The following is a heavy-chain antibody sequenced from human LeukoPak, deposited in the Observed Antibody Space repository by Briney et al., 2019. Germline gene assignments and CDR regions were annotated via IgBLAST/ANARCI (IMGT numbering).Heavy chain of an antibody. V-gene: IGHV3-48*01. CDR2: ISSSSSTI. J-gene: IGHJ4*02. CDR3: ARSFLSGSPTPGYGY. CDR1: GFTFSSYS. D-gene: IGHD1-26*01. Sequence: PGGSLRLSCAASGFTFSSYSMNWVRQAPGKGLEWVSYISSSSSTIYYADSVKGRFTISRDNAKNSLYLQMNSLRAEDTAVYYCARSFLSGSPTPGYGYWGQGTLVTVSS.